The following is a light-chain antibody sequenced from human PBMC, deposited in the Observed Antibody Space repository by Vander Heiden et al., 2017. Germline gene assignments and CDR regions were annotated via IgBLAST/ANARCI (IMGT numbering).Light chain of an antibody. CDR2: LGS. CDR1: QSLLHSNGYNY. Sequence: DIVMTQSPLSLPVTPGEPASISCRSSQSLLHSNGYNYLDWYLQKPGQSPQLLIYLGSNRASGVPDRFSGSASGTDFTLKISGVEAEDVGVYYCRQALQTPRTFGQGTKLEIK. CDR3: RQALQTPRT. V-gene: IGKV2-28*01. J-gene: IGKJ2*01.